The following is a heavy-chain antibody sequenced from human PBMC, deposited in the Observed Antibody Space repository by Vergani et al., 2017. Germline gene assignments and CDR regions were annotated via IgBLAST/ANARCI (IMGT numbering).Heavy chain of an antibody. Sequence: QVQLVQSGAEVKKPGASVKVSCKASGYTFTGYYMHWVRQAPGQGLEWMGWINPILGIANYAQKFQGRVTITADKSTSTAYMELSSLRSEDTAVYYCARVGSTPSEAILEYWGQGTLVTVSS. J-gene: IGHJ4*02. CDR2: INPILGIA. CDR3: ARVGSTPSEAILEY. D-gene: IGHD1-26*01. CDR1: GYTFTGYY. V-gene: IGHV1-69*09.